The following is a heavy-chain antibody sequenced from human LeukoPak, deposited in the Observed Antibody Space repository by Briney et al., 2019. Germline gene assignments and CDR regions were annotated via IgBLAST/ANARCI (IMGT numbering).Heavy chain of an antibody. CDR2: IYYSGST. V-gene: IGHV4-39*01. J-gene: IGHJ5*02. CDR1: GGSISSSSYY. D-gene: IGHD3-3*01. CDR3: ARVLRFLEWLEFDP. Sequence: SETLSLTCTVSGGSISSSSYYWGWIRQPPGKWLEWIGSIYYSGSTYYNPSLKSRVTISVDTSKNQFSLKLSSVTAADTAVYYCARVLRFLEWLEFDPWGQGTLVTVSS.